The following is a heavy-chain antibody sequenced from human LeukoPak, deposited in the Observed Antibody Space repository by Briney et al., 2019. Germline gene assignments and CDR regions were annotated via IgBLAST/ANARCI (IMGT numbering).Heavy chain of an antibody. D-gene: IGHD5-12*01. J-gene: IGHJ3*02. V-gene: IGHV4-39*01. Sequence: SETLSLTCTVSGGSISSSSHYWGWIRRPPGKGLEWTGSIYYSGSTYYTPSLKSRVTISVDTSKNQFSLKLSSVTAADTAVYYCARHSRSGYSGYENAFDIWGQGTMVTVSS. CDR2: IYYSGST. CDR1: GGSISSSSHY. CDR3: ARHSRSGYSGYENAFDI.